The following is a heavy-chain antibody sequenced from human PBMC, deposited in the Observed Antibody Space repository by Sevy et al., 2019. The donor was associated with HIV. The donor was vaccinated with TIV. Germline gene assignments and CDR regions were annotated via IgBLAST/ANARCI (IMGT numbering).Heavy chain of an antibody. CDR1: GSTLTKLS. CDR3: ATTKDYYDSSGSPFDY. J-gene: IGHJ4*02. D-gene: IGHD3-22*01. V-gene: IGHV1-24*01. Sequence: ASVKVSCKVSGSTLTKLSIHWVRQVPGKGLEWMVSFDPEDGETIYARKFQGGVTMTEDTSTDTAYMVLSSLRSEDTAVYYCATTKDYYDSSGSPFDYWGQGTLVTVSS. CDR2: FDPEDGET.